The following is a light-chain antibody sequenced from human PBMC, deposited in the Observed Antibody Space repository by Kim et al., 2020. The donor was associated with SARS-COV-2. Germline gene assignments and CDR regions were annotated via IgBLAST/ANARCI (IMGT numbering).Light chain of an antibody. CDR3: QQRSNWPLT. J-gene: IGKJ4*01. CDR2: PAS. CDR1: HSVGSY. V-gene: IGKV3-11*01. Sequence: LSPVDSVPLSCMASHSVGSYLACYHPTPGHAPWLHIYPASNRATGIPARFSGGGSGTDFSLTISSLAPEDFAVYYCQQRSNWPLTFGRGTKVDIK.